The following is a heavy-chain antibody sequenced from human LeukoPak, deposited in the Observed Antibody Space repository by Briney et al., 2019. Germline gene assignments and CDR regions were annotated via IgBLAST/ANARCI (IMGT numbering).Heavy chain of an antibody. D-gene: IGHD6-6*01. V-gene: IGHV4-61*01. CDR1: GGSVSSGSYY. Sequence: DPSETLSLTCTVSGGSVSSGSYYWSWIRQPPGKGLEWIGYIYYSGSTNYNPSLKSRVTISVDTSKNQFSLKLSSVTAADTAVYYCARVRSSDDAFDIWAKGQWSPSLQ. CDR2: IYYSGST. J-gene: IGHJ3*02. CDR3: ARVRSSDDAFDI.